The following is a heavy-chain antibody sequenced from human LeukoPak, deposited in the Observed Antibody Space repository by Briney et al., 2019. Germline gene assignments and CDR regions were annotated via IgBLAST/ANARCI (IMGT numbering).Heavy chain of an antibody. CDR3: ARDLGFGDYSDGYAFDI. Sequence: GGSLRLSCAASGFTFSDYYMSWIRQAPGKGLEWVSYISSSGSTINYADSVKGRFTISRDNAKNSLYLQMNSLRAEDTAVYYCARDLGFGDYSDGYAFDIWGQGTMVTVSS. V-gene: IGHV3-11*01. D-gene: IGHD3-10*01. CDR2: ISSSGSTI. CDR1: GFTFSDYY. J-gene: IGHJ3*02.